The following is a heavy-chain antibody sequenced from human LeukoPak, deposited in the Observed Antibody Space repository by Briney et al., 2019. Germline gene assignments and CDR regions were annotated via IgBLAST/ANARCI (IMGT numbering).Heavy chain of an antibody. Sequence: GGSLRPSCAASGFTFSSYSMGWVRQAPGKGLEWVSAISTDYSSTYYADSVKGRFTISRDNSRNTLYLQMNSLRAEDTAVYYCARRDVAAGGPPDHWGQGTQVTVSS. V-gene: IGHV3-23*01. J-gene: IGHJ4*02. CDR3: ARRDVAAGGPPDH. CDR2: ISTDYSST. CDR1: GFTFSSYS. D-gene: IGHD6-13*01.